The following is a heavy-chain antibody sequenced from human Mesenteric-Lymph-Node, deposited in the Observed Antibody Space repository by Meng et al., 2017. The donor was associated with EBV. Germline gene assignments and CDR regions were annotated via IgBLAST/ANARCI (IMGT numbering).Heavy chain of an antibody. CDR1: GYTFRSYG. CDR3: ASGMSAPYYYDISGYFVY. V-gene: IGHV1-18*01. CDR2: ISAYNGNT. J-gene: IGHJ4*02. D-gene: IGHD3-22*01. Sequence: VPLVQSGAEVKKPGGPVQVSCKASGYTFRSYGVSWVRQAPGQGLEWMGWISAYNGNTNYAQKFQGRITMTTDTSTSTAYMELTSLRSDDTAVYYCASGMSAPYYYDISGYFVYWGQGTLVTVSS.